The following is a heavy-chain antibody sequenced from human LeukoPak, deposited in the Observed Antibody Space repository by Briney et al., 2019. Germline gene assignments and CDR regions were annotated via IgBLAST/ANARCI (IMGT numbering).Heavy chain of an antibody. J-gene: IGHJ6*02. Sequence: GGSLRLSCAASGFTFSSFGMHWVRQAPGKGLEWVAVIWYDGSKKYYAHSVKGRFTISRDNSKNTLYLQMNALRAEDTAVYYCARVANITTFGMDVWGQGTTVTVSS. D-gene: IGHD3-9*01. V-gene: IGHV3-33*01. CDR3: ARVANITTFGMDV. CDR2: IWYDGSKK. CDR1: GFTFSSFG.